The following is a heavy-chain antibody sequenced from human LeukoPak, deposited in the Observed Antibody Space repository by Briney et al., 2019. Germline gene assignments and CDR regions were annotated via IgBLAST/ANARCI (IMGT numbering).Heavy chain of an antibody. CDR2: IYNAGDT. Sequence: GGSLRLSCVVSGFSVSNNFMNWVRQAPGKGLEWVSVIYNAGDTYYADSVKGRFTISRDNSKNTLYLQMNSLRAEDTAVYYCARDVVGSSNNGMDVWGQGTTVTVSS. D-gene: IGHD6-13*01. J-gene: IGHJ6*02. CDR3: ARDVVGSSNNGMDV. CDR1: GFSVSNNF. V-gene: IGHV3-53*05.